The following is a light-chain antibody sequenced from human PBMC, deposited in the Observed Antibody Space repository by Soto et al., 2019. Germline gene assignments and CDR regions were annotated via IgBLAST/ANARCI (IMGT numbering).Light chain of an antibody. J-gene: IGLJ2*01. CDR2: GNN. Sequence: QSVLTQPPSVSGAPGQRVTISCTGTSSNIGADYNVHWYRQVPGTAPKLLIYGNNDRPSGVPDRFSGSKSGPSASLAITGLQTEDEADYYCQSYDTGLRGMVFGGGPKVTVL. V-gene: IGLV1-40*01. CDR3: QSYDTGLRGMV. CDR1: SSNIGADYN.